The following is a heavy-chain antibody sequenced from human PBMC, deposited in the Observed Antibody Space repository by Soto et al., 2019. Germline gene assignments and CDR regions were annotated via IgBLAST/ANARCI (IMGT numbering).Heavy chain of an antibody. D-gene: IGHD1-1*01. CDR3: GRERNFAESNHNCVDV. V-gene: IGHV3-33*01. Sequence: PGGSLRLSCGASGFTFNRHGMHWVRQAPGKGVQWVGVIWGNGNDERYADSARGRFTISRDNSKNTLYLQINSLGAEDTAVYYCGRERNFAESNHNCVDVWGSGTTVTVSS. CDR2: IWGNGNDE. J-gene: IGHJ6*04. CDR1: GFTFNRHG.